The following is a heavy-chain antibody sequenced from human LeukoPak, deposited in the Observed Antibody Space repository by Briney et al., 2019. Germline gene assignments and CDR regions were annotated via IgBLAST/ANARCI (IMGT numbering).Heavy chain of an antibody. CDR3: AKDGGAVPGSRGSTYYYYGMDV. V-gene: IGHV3-30*18. Sequence: GASLRLSCAASEFSFNEYDIHWVRQAPGKGLEWLAVISDDGNNKKYADSVKGRFTISRDNSKNTLYLQMNSLRAEDTAVYYCAKDGGAVPGSRGSTYYYYGMDVWGQGTTVTVSS. CDR1: EFSFNEYD. CDR2: ISDDGNNK. J-gene: IGHJ6*02. D-gene: IGHD6-19*01.